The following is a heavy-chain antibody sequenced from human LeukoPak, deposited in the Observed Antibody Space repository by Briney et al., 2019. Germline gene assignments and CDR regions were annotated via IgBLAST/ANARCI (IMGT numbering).Heavy chain of an antibody. Sequence: PGGSLRLSCAASGFTFSSYAMSWVRQAPGKGLEWVSAISGSGGSTYYADSVRGRFTISRDNSKNTLYLQMNSLRAEDTAVYYCAKGQELPYYYYGMDVWGQGTTVTVSS. V-gene: IGHV3-23*01. D-gene: IGHD1-7*01. CDR3: AKGQELPYYYYGMDV. J-gene: IGHJ6*02. CDR2: ISGSGGST. CDR1: GFTFSSYA.